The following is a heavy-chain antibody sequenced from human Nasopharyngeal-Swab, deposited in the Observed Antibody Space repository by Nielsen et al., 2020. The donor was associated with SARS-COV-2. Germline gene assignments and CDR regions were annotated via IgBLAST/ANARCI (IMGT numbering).Heavy chain of an antibody. J-gene: IGHJ4*02. CDR2: IYNTGTT. D-gene: IGHD1-26*01. CDR1: GGYIRSVPFY. V-gene: IGHV4-39*07. CDR3: AREVGARAGYVY. Sequence: SETLPLTCKVSGGYIRSVPFYWARLRQPPGKGLAWTGSIYNTGTTFYNPSLESRATLSLDTSKNEFSLRLSSLAAADSAVYFCAREVGARAGYVYWGQGLLVTVSS.